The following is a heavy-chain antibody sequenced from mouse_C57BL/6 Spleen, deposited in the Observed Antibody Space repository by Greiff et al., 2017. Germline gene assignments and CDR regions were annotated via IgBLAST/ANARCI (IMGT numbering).Heavy chain of an antibody. CDR2: IHPNSGST. CDR3: ARREDYDVGFAY. Sequence: VKLQQPGAELVKPGASVKLSCKASGYTFTSYWMHWVKQRPGQGLEWIGMIHPNSGSTNYNEKFKSKATLTVDKSSSTAYMQLSSLTSEDSAVYYCARREDYDVGFAYWGQGTLVTVSA. CDR1: GYTFTSYW. J-gene: IGHJ3*01. D-gene: IGHD2-4*01. V-gene: IGHV1-64*01.